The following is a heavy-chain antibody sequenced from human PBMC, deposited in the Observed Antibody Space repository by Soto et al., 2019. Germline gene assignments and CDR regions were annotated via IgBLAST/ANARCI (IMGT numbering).Heavy chain of an antibody. CDR3: ARGRCSSTSCYYYYYYGMDV. D-gene: IGHD2-2*01. CDR1: GGTFSSYA. CDR2: IIPIFGTA. J-gene: IGHJ6*02. Sequence: SVKVSCKASGGTFSSYAISWVRQAPGQGLEWMGGIIPIFGTANYAQKFQGRVTITADESTSTAYMELSSLRSEDTAVYYCARGRCSSTSCYYYYYYGMDVWGHGTTVTVSS. V-gene: IGHV1-69*13.